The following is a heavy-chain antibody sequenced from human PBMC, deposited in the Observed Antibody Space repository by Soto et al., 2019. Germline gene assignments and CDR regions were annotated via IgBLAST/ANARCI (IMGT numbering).Heavy chain of an antibody. CDR1: GGTFSSYT. CDR2: IIPMLGVT. CDR3: ARGTVTIFGVVTPPEY. D-gene: IGHD3-3*01. J-gene: IGHJ4*02. Sequence: QVQLVQSGAEVQKPGSSVKVSCKASGGTFSSYTFDWVRQAPGQGLEWMGRIIPMLGVTHYAQKFQGRVTITADKSASTAYMELSSLTSEDTAVYYCARGTVTIFGVVTPPEYWGQGTLVTVSS. V-gene: IGHV1-69*02.